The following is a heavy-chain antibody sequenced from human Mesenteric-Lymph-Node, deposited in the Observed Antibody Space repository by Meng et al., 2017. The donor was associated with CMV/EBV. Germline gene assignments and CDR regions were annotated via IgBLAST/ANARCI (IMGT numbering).Heavy chain of an antibody. J-gene: IGHJ4*02. CDR3: ARRGNYDSDYSEY. D-gene: IGHD3-22*01. Sequence: QRTDSGPVPVILSDPLSLSCIVSGASISNSTYYWTWIRQPPGKGLEWIGSVHHSGTTYYNPSLKGRLTISVDTSANLFSLRLTTVTAADTATYYCARRGNYDSDYSEYWGQGTLVTVSS. CDR2: VHHSGTT. V-gene: IGHV4-39*01. CDR1: GASISNSTYY.